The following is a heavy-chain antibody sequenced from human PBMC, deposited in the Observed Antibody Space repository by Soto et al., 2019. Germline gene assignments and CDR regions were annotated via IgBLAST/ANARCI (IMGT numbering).Heavy chain of an antibody. CDR2: MSIGDAKA. J-gene: IGHJ4*02. D-gene: IGHD5-12*01. CDR3: ARWDGYADL. Sequence: GVSLRLSNAASGFTFSYYSMAWVRQTPEKGLEWVSGMSIGDAKAVYIDSVRGRFTVSRDSGKNTVDLQRNSLRAEDTALYYCARWDGYADLWRQGTLVTVSS. CDR1: GFTFSYYS. V-gene: IGHV3-23*01.